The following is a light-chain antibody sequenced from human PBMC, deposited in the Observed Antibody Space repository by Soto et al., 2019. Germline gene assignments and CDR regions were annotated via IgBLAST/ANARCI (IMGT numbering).Light chain of an antibody. CDR2: EVS. Sequence: QSALTQPPSASGSPGQSVTISCTGTSSDVGGYNYVSWYQQHPGKAPKLMIYEVSKRPSGVPDRFSGSKSGNTASLTVSGLQAEDEADYYCSSYAGSNGVFGTGTKVPS. CDR3: SSYAGSNGV. V-gene: IGLV2-8*01. J-gene: IGLJ1*01. CDR1: SSDVGGYNY.